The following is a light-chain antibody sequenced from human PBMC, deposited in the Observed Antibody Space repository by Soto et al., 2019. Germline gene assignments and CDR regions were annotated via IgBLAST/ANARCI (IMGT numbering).Light chain of an antibody. J-gene: IGLJ1*01. CDR3: GSWDSSLSAYV. Sequence: QSVLTQPPSVSAAPGQKVTVSGALRSCNIGGNSVSWYQQLPGTAPKLLIYDDNKRPSGIPDRFSGSKSGTSATLGITGFQTGDEADYYCGSWDSSLSAYVFGTGTKVTVL. CDR1: SCNIGGNS. CDR2: DDN. V-gene: IGLV1-51*01.